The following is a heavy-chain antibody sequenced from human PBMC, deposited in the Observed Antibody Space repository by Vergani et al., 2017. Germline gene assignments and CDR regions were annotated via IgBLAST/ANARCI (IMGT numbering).Heavy chain of an antibody. CDR2: INNNGGST. V-gene: IGHV3-23*01. Sequence: QLLESGGGLIQPGGSLRLSCAASGFTFNSYAMTWVRQAPGKGLEWVSGINNNGGSTYYADSVKGRFSISRDNSKNTLYLQRTDLRAEDTATYYYAKVCGSTSCASGGGAFDVWGHGTMVTVSS. D-gene: IGHD2-2*01. CDR3: AKVCGSTSCASGGGAFDV. CDR1: GFTFNSYA. J-gene: IGHJ3*01.